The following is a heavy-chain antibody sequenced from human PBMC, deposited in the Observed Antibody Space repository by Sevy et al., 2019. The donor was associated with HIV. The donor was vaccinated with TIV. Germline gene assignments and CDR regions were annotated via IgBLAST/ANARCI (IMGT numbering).Heavy chain of an antibody. V-gene: IGHV4-59*01. CDR2: FSYSGNT. D-gene: IGHD6-19*01. CDR1: GGSISSFY. Sequence: SETLSLTCTVSGGSISSFYWSWIRQPPGKGLEWIGYFSYSGNTNYNPSLRSRVTISVDTSKNQFSLKLTSVTAADTAVYYCARESSSGWSFDYWGQGTLVTVPQ. J-gene: IGHJ4*02. CDR3: ARESSSGWSFDY.